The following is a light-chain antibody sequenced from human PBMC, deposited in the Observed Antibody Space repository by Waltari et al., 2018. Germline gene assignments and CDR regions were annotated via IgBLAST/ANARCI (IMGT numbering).Light chain of an antibody. CDR2: DAS. J-gene: IGKJ4*01. V-gene: IGKV3-20*01. CDR1: QSVTNNY. Sequence: EIVLTQSPGTLSLSPGERATLSCRASQSVTNNYLAWFQQNPGQAPRLLISDASSRATGIPDRFSGSGSGTDFTLNISRLEREDFAVYYCQQSSHSPLTFGGGTKVEIK. CDR3: QQSSHSPLT.